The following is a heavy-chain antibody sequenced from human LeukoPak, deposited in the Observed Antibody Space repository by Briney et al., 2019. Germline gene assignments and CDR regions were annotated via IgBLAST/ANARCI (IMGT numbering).Heavy chain of an antibody. V-gene: IGHV1-46*01. CDR1: GYTFTSYY. CDR3: ARDGRGDYYDSSGYPFDY. CDR2: INPSGGST. D-gene: IGHD3-22*01. J-gene: IGHJ4*02. Sequence: ASVKVSCKASGYTFTSYYMHWVRQAPGQGLEWMGIINPSGGSTSYAQKFQGRVTMTRDTSTSTVYMELSSLRSEGTAVYYCARDGRGDYYDSSGYPFDYWGQGTLVTVSS.